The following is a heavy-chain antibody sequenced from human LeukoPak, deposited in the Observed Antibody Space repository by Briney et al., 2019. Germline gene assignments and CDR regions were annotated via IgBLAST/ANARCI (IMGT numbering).Heavy chain of an antibody. CDR2: ISSSSSYI. J-gene: IGHJ4*02. CDR3: ASQETGTLCDY. V-gene: IGHV3-21*01. D-gene: IGHD1-14*01. Sequence: PGGSLRLSCAASGFTFSSYGMHWVRQAPGKGLEWVSSISSSSSYIYYADSVKGRFTISRDNAKNSLYLQMNSLRAEDTVVYYCASQETGTLCDYWGQGTLVTVSS. CDR1: GFTFSSYG.